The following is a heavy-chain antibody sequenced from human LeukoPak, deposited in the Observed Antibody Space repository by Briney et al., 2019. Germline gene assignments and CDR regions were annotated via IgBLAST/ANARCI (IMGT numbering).Heavy chain of an antibody. CDR1: GYTFTSYG. V-gene: IGHV1-18*01. CDR2: ISAYNGNT. Sequence: ASVKVSCKASGYTFTSYGISWVRQAPEQGLEWMGWISAYNGNTNYAQKLQGRVTMTTDTSTSTAYMELRSLRSDDTAVYYCARGMDYDFWSGYSNWFDPWGQGTLFTVSS. D-gene: IGHD3-3*01. J-gene: IGHJ5*02. CDR3: ARGMDYDFWSGYSNWFDP.